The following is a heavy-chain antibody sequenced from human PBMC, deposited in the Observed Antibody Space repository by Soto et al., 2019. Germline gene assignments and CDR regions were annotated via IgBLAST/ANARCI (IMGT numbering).Heavy chain of an antibody. CDR2: ISSVNNYM. J-gene: IGHJ4*02. D-gene: IGHD3-9*01. CDR3: ARDFHSYGILTGYWDY. V-gene: IGHV3-21*01. Sequence: GGSLRLSCAVSGLPFSSCSMNWVRQAPGKGLEWVSSISSVNNYMCYADSVKGRFTISRDNAKNSLYLQMNSLRAEDTAVYYCARDFHSYGILTGYWDYWSRGTLVTVSS. CDR1: GLPFSSCS.